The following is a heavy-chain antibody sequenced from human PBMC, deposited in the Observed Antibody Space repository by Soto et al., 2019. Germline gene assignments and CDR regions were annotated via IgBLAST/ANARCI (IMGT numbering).Heavy chain of an antibody. D-gene: IGHD2-2*01. Sequence: QVQLQQWGAGLLKPSETLSLTCAVYGGSFSGYYWSWIRQPPGKGLEWIGEINHSGSTNYNPSLKSRVTISVDTSKNQFSLKLSSVTAANTAVYYCARVRTRAKRLVVPAAMLNGWFDPWGQGTLVTVSS. CDR3: ARVRTRAKRLVVPAAMLNGWFDP. CDR2: INHSGST. V-gene: IGHV4-34*01. J-gene: IGHJ5*02. CDR1: GGSFSGYY.